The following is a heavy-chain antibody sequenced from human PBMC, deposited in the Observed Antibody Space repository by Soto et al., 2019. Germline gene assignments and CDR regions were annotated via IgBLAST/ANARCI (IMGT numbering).Heavy chain of an antibody. V-gene: IGHV3-7*01. J-gene: IGHJ6*02. CDR2: IKQDGSEK. CDR3: ARVYPGSGWPYHYYGMDV. D-gene: IGHD6-19*01. Sequence: EVQLVESGGGLVQPGGSLRLSCAASGFTFTTYWMSWVRQAPGKGLEWVANIKQDGSEKYYVDSVKGRFTISRDNAKNSLYLQMNSLRAGDTALYYCARVYPGSGWPYHYYGMDVWGQGTTVTVSS. CDR1: GFTFTTYW.